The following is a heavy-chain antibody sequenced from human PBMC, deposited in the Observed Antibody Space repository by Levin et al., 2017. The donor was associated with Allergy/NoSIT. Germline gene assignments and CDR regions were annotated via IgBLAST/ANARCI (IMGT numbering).Heavy chain of an antibody. D-gene: IGHD3-22*01. V-gene: IGHV3-49*04. Sequence: GESLKISCPASGFTFGDYAMSWVRQAPGKGLEWVGFIRSKAYGGTTEYAASVKGRFTISRDDSKSIAYLQMNSLKTEDTAVYYCTRGHYDSSGYYVINYWGQGTLVTVSS. CDR3: TRGHYDSSGYYVINY. J-gene: IGHJ4*02. CDR1: GFTFGDYA. CDR2: IRSKAYGGTT.